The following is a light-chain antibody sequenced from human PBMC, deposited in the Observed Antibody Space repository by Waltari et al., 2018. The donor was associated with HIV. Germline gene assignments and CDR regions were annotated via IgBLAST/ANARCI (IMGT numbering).Light chain of an antibody. CDR3: QSYDSRLSGSV. J-gene: IGLJ3*02. CDR1: SSNIGTGSA. CDR2: ANS. Sequence: QSALTQPPSVSGAPGQRVTISCTGTSSNIGTGSAVHWYQQLPGTNHKLLIYANSSRPSGVPGRCSGSDAGTSASLVITGSQAEDEADYYCQSYDSRLSGSVFGGGTKLTVL. V-gene: IGLV1-40*01.